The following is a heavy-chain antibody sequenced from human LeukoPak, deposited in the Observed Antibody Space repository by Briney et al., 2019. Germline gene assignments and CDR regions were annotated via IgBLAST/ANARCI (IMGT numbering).Heavy chain of an antibody. CDR2: INPDGNKK. CDR3: ARDLAYSRLDY. Sequence: GGSLRLSCAVSGLTFSSFWMDWVRQAPGKGLEWVASINPDGNKKYSADSVKGRFTISRDNAENSLYLQMNSLRVEDTAFYYCARDLAYSRLDYWGQGMLVTVSS. J-gene: IGHJ4*02. V-gene: IGHV3-7*01. D-gene: IGHD5-18*01. CDR1: GLTFSSFW.